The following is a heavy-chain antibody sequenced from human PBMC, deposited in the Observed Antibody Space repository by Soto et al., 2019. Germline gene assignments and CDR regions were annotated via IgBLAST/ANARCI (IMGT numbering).Heavy chain of an antibody. J-gene: IGHJ4*02. V-gene: IGHV4-4*02. D-gene: IGHD6-13*01. Sequence: QVQLQQSGPGLVKPSGTLSLTCAVSGGSISSSNWWRLVRQPPGKGLEWIGEIYHSGSTNYNPSLKSRVNISGDTSKNQFSLKLSSVTAADTAVYYCARGGSSSSWNEDYWGQGTLVTVAS. CDR2: IYHSGST. CDR1: GGSISSSNW. CDR3: ARGGSSSSWNEDY.